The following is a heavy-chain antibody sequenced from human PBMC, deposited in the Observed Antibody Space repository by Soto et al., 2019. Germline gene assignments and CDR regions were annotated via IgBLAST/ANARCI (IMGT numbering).Heavy chain of an antibody. CDR1: GHTLTEFP. CDR2: IDPEGGEA. CDR3: ARDRGYDILTGPNYGMDV. Sequence: ASVKVSCKISGHTLTEFPIHWVRQAPGKGLEWMGGIDPEGGEAIYAQKWQGRVTITEDTATDTAYMELRSLRSDDTAVYYCARDRGYDILTGPNYGMDVWGQGTTVTVSS. J-gene: IGHJ6*02. D-gene: IGHD3-9*01. V-gene: IGHV1-24*01.